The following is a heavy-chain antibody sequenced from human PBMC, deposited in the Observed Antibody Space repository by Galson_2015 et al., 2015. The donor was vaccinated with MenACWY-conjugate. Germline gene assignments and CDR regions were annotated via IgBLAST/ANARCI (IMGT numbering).Heavy chain of an antibody. D-gene: IGHD3-16*01. V-gene: IGHV4-59*08. CDR3: AGSLISRPGTVDY. Sequence: LSLTCPVSGAPLSGYYWSWIRQSPGRRLEWIGYIFFSGTTNYNPSIKSRVIISVDTSKNQFSLRLSSVTAADTAVYYCAGSLISRPGTVDYWGQGSPVIVSS. CDR2: IFFSGTT. J-gene: IGHJ4*02. CDR1: GAPLSGYY.